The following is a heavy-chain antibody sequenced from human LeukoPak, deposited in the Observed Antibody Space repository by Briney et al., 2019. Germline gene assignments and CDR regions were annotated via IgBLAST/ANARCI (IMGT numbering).Heavy chain of an antibody. V-gene: IGHV1-2*02. CDR3: AKDKYSSSLNWFDH. Sequence: ASVKVSCKASGYTFTGYYMHWVRQAPGQGLEWMGWINPNSGGTNYAQKFQGRVTMTRDTSISTAYMELSRLRSDDTAVYYCAKDKYSSSLNWFDHWGQGTLVTVSS. D-gene: IGHD6-6*01. CDR1: GYTFTGYY. J-gene: IGHJ5*02. CDR2: INPNSGGT.